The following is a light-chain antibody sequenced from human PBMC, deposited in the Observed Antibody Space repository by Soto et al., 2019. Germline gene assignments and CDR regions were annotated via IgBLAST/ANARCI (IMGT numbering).Light chain of an antibody. Sequence: EIVLTQSPATLSLSPGERATLSCRASQSVSNYLAWYQQKPGQAPRLLIYDASNRATGIPARFSGSGSGTDFTLTISSLQPEDFAVYYCQQRSNWPRFTFGQGTKVEIK. CDR1: QSVSNY. J-gene: IGKJ2*01. CDR2: DAS. CDR3: QQRSNWPRFT. V-gene: IGKV3-11*01.